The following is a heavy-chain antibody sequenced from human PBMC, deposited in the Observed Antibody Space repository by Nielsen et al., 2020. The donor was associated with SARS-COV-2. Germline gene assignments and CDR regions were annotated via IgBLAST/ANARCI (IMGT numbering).Heavy chain of an antibody. V-gene: IGHV3-9*02. CDR3: ARGRRVGTTLFEY. Sequence: GGSLRLSCAASGFTSDDYAMHWVRQAPGKGLEWVSGISWNSGSIAYADSVKGRFTISRDNAKNSLHLQMNSLRAEDTAFYYCARGRRVGTTLFEYWGQGTLVTVSS. CDR1: GFTSDDYA. D-gene: IGHD1-14*01. CDR2: ISWNSGSI. J-gene: IGHJ4*02.